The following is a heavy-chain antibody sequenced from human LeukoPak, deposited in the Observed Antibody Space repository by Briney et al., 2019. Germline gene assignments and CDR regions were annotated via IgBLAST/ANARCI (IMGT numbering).Heavy chain of an antibody. Sequence: GGSLRLSCAASGFIFNCYSMNWVRQAPGKGLEWVSAIRGGGSDTFFADAVKGRCTISRDNSKNTLYLQMNSLRAEDTALYYCAKSGTNYNNYKGLDVWGQGTTVTVSS. V-gene: IGHV3-23*01. D-gene: IGHD1-7*01. CDR2: IRGGGSDT. CDR1: GFIFNCYS. CDR3: AKSGTNYNNYKGLDV. J-gene: IGHJ6*02.